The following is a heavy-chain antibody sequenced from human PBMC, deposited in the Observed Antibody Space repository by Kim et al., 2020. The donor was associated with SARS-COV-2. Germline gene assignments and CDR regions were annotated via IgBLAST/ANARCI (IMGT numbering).Heavy chain of an antibody. J-gene: IGHJ4*02. Sequence: YSDSVKGRFTISRDKSKNTLYLQMNSLRAEDTAVYYCAKDRNNGGYGTFDYWGQGTLVTVSS. CDR3: AKDRNNGGYGTFDY. V-gene: IGHV3-33*03. D-gene: IGHD5-12*01.